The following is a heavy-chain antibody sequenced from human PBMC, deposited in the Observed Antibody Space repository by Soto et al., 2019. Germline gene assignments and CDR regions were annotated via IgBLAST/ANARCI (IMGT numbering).Heavy chain of an antibody. CDR3: ARHETSISGVRGKYYYYYGMDV. CDR2: IYYSGST. J-gene: IGHJ6*02. D-gene: IGHD6-19*01. Sequence: SETLSLTCTVSGGSISSSSYYWGWIRQPPGKGLEWIGSIYYSGSTYYNTSLKSRVTISVDTSKNQFSLKLSSVTAADTAVYYCARHETSISGVRGKYYYYYGMDVWGQGTTVTVSS. CDR1: GGSISSSSYY. V-gene: IGHV4-39*01.